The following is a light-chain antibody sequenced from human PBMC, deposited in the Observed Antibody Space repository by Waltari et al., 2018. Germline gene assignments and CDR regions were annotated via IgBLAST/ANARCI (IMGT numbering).Light chain of an antibody. Sequence: DIQMTQSPSSLSASVGDRVTITCRASQSINTYLNWYQQRPGKAPKLLIYAASSLQSGVPSRFSGSGSETDFTLTISSLQPEDFATYYCQQSYTTPPRTFGGGTRVDIK. CDR2: AAS. V-gene: IGKV1-39*01. J-gene: IGKJ4*01. CDR3: QQSYTTPPRT. CDR1: QSINTY.